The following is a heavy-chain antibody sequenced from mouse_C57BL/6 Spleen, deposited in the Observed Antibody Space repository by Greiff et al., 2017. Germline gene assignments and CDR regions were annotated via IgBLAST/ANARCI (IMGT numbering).Heavy chain of an antibody. V-gene: IGHV1-5*01. Sequence: DVQLQESGTVLARPGASVKMSCKTSGYTFTSYWMHWVKQRPGQGLEWIGAIYPGNSDTSYNQKFKGKAKLTAVTSASTAYMELSSLTNEDSAVYYCTKGEITTVTYYFDYWGQGTTLTVSS. J-gene: IGHJ2*01. CDR3: TKGEITTVTYYFDY. CDR1: GYTFTSYW. D-gene: IGHD1-1*01. CDR2: IYPGNSDT.